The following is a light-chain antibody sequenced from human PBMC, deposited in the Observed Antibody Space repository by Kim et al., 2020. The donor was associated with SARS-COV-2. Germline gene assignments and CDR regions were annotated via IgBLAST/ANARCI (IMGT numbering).Light chain of an antibody. CDR1: SSAVGAYNY. J-gene: IGLJ2*01. Sequence: GQSITISCTGASSAVGAYNYVSWYHQHPGKAPKLMIYDVSNRPSGVSNRFSGSKSGNTASLTISGLQAEDEADYYCSSYTSSSSVVFGGGTQLTVL. CDR3: SSYTSSSSVV. V-gene: IGLV2-14*03. CDR2: DVS.